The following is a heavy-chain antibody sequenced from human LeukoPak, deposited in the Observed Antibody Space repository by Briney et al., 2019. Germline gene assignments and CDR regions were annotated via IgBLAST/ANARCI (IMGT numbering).Heavy chain of an antibody. CDR3: ARELVVPAAISSYDAFDI. CDR1: GFTFRSYS. J-gene: IGHJ3*02. CDR2: ISSTSGTI. Sequence: GRSLRLSRVASGFTFRSYSMNWVRQAPGKGLERVSYISSTSGTIYYADSMKGRFTISRDNAKNSLYLQMNGLRAEDTAVYYCARELVVPAAISSYDAFDIWGQGTMVTVSS. D-gene: IGHD2-2*01. V-gene: IGHV3-48*04.